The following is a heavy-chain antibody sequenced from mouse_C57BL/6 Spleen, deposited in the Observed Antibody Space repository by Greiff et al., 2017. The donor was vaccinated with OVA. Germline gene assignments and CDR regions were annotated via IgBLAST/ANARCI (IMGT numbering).Heavy chain of an antibody. CDR2: ISGGGGNT. V-gene: IGHV5-9*01. J-gene: IGHJ1*03. CDR3: ARQGTGTGYWYFDV. D-gene: IGHD4-1*01. CDR1: GFTFSSYT. Sequence: DVKLVESGGGLVKPGGSLKLSCAASGFTFSSYTMSWVRQTPEKRLEWVATISGGGGNTYYPDSVKGRFTISRDNAKNTLYLQMSSLRSEDTALYYCARQGTGTGYWYFDVWGTGTTVTVSS.